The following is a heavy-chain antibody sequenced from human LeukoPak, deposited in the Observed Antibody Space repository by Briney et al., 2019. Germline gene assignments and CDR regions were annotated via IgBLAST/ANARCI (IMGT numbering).Heavy chain of an antibody. CDR2: IHYSGTT. CDR1: DGSISGYY. D-gene: IGHD4/OR15-4a*01. J-gene: IGHJ4*02. CDR3: ARDYGGKFDY. V-gene: IGHV4-59*01. Sequence: SSETLSLTCTVPDGSISGYYWSCIRQHPGKGLEWIGYIHYSGTTNYNPSLKSRVTISVDTSKSQLSLKLSSVTAADTAVYYCARDYGGKFDYWGQGTLVTVSS.